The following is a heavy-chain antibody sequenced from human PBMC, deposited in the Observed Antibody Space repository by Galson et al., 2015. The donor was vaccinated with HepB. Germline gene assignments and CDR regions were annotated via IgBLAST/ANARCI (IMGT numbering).Heavy chain of an antibody. Sequence: SLRLSCAASGFTFSSYAMSWVRQAPGKGLEWVSAISGSGGSTYYADSVKGRFTISRDNSKNTLYLQMNSLRAEDTAVYYCAKAVQDYGDLNWFDPWGQGTLVTVSS. J-gene: IGHJ5*02. D-gene: IGHD4-17*01. CDR3: AKAVQDYGDLNWFDP. CDR1: GFTFSSYA. V-gene: IGHV3-23*01. CDR2: ISGSGGST.